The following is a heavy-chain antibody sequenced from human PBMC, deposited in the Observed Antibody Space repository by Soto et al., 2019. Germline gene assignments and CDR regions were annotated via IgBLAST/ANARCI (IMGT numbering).Heavy chain of an antibody. Sequence: SLGLSCAASGFTFRDHAMHWVRQAPGKGRGWLAIIWNDGSNKFYAGSVQGRFTISRDNSKNTVYLQMNTLSAEDTAVYYCARALFPDVDIYAMGVWGQGTTVTVSS. V-gene: IGHV3-33*01. D-gene: IGHD5-12*01. J-gene: IGHJ6*02. CDR2: IWNDGSNK. CDR3: ARALFPDVDIYAMGV. CDR1: GFTFRDHA.